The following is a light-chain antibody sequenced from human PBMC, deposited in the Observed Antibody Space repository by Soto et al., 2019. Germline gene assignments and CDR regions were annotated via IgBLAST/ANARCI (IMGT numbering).Light chain of an antibody. Sequence: SYELTQPPSVPVAPGQTARISCEGDNIGSKSVYWHQQKPGQAPVLVVYDDRDRPSGIPERFSGSNSGNTATLTINRVEAGDEADYYCQVWDSTSAQDVFGTGTKVTVL. V-gene: IGLV3-21*02. CDR2: DDR. CDR3: QVWDSTSAQDV. CDR1: NIGSKS. J-gene: IGLJ1*01.